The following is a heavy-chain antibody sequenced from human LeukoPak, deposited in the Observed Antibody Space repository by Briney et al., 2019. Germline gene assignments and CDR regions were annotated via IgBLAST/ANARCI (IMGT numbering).Heavy chain of an antibody. CDR2: IYYSGST. V-gene: IGHV4-30-4*01. CDR1: GGSISSGDYY. CDR3: ARGFYDSSGYYGYDY. J-gene: IGHJ4*02. Sequence: PSETLSLTCTVSGGSISSGDYYWSWIRQPPGKGLEWIGYIYYSGSTYYNPSLKSRVTISVDTSKNQFSLKLSSVTAADTAVYYCARGFYDSSGYYGYDYWGQGTLVIVPS. D-gene: IGHD3-22*01.